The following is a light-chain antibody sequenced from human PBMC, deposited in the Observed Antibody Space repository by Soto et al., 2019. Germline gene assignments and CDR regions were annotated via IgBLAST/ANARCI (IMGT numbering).Light chain of an antibody. Sequence: QSALTQPRSVSGSPGQSVTISCTGTSSDDGGYNYVSWYQQHPGKAPKLMIYAVNARPSGVPDRFSGSKSGNTASLTISGLQDEDEDDYYCCSYAGSYTYVFGTGTQLTVL. CDR3: CSYAGSYTYV. V-gene: IGLV2-11*01. CDR1: SSDDGGYNY. CDR2: AVN. J-gene: IGLJ1*01.